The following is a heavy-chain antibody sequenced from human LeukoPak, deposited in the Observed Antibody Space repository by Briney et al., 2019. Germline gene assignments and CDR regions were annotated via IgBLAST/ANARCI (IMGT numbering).Heavy chain of an antibody. V-gene: IGHV4-59*08. D-gene: IGHD3-22*01. Sequence: SETLSLTCTVSGGSISSYYWSWIRQPPGKGLEWIGYIYYSGSTNYNPSLKSRVTISVDTSKNQFSLKLSSVTAADTAVYYCARHLPPDYSDSSGYPADAFDIWGQGTMVTDSS. CDR2: IYYSGST. CDR3: ARHLPPDYSDSSGYPADAFDI. CDR1: GGSISSYY. J-gene: IGHJ3*02.